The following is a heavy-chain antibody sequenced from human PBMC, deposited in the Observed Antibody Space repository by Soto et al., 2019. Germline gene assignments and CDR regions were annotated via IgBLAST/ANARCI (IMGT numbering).Heavy chain of an antibody. CDR1: GGSVRGYY. V-gene: IGHV4-30-4*01. D-gene: IGHD2-8*01. CDR3: ARDFVLMVYAQKRYYYYVRDV. J-gene: IGHJ6*02. Sequence: SETLSLTCAVYGGSVRGYYWSWIRQPPGKGLEWIGYIYYSGSTYYNPSLKSRVTISVDTSKNQFSLKLSSVTAADTAVYYCARDFVLMVYAQKRYYYYVRDVWGQGTTVTVSS. CDR2: IYYSGST.